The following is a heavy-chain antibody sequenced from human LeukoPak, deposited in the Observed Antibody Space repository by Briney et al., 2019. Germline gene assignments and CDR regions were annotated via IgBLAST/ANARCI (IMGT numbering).Heavy chain of an antibody. D-gene: IGHD2-2*02. V-gene: IGHV1-8*01. CDR1: GYTFTSYD. J-gene: IGHJ5*02. CDR3: VRGEDIVVVPAAISP. CDR2: MNPNSGNT. Sequence: ASVKVSCKASGYTFTSYDINWVRQATGQGLEWMGWMNPNSGNTGYAQKFQGRVTMTRNTSISTAYMELSSLRSEDAAVYYCVRGEDIVVVPAAISPWGQGTLVTVSS.